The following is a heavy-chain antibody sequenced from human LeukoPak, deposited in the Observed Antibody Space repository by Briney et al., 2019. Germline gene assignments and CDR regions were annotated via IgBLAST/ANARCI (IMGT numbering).Heavy chain of an antibody. D-gene: IGHD2-2*01. J-gene: IGHJ4*02. CDR3: ARGLIVPSTIFDY. Sequence: SETLSLTCAVSGASISGYYWYWIRQPPGKGLEWIGFISHSGGTYYNPSLKSRVTMSVDRSENQFSLKLSSVTAADTAVYYCARGLIVPSTIFDYWGQGALVTVSS. CDR1: GASISGYY. V-gene: IGHV4-30-2*01. CDR2: ISHSGGT.